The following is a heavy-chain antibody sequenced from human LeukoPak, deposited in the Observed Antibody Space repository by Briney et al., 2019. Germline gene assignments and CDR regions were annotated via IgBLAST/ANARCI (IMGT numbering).Heavy chain of an antibody. D-gene: IGHD3-10*01. Sequence: QPGGSLRLSCAVSGFSFSNYAMSWVRQGPGKGLEWVSALSGSGVKTFYRDSVKGRFTISRDNAKNSLYLQMNSLRAEDTAVYYCAPSMVRGLTDYWGQGTPVTVSS. CDR3: APSMVRGLTDY. CDR2: LSGSGVKT. J-gene: IGHJ4*02. CDR1: GFSFSNYA. V-gene: IGHV3-23*01.